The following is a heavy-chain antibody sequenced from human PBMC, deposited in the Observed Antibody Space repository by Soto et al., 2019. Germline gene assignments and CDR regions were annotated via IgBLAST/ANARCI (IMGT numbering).Heavy chain of an antibody. J-gene: IGHJ6*02. CDR2: IWYDGSNK. V-gene: IGHV3-33*01. CDR3: ARDRWVRDRVEQQLADVGDTQYYYYGMDV. CDR1: GFTFSSYG. D-gene: IGHD6-13*01. Sequence: QVQLVESGGGVVQPGRSLRLSCAASGFTFSSYGMHWVRQAPGKGLEWVAVIWYDGSNKYYADSVKGRFTISRDNSKNTLYMPMNSLRAEDTAVYYCARDRWVRDRVEQQLADVGDTQYYYYGMDVWGQGTTVTVSS.